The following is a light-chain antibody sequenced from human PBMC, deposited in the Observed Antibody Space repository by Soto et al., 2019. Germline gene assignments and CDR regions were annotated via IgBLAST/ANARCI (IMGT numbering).Light chain of an antibody. J-gene: IGKJ5*01. CDR3: QQYGSSSIT. V-gene: IGKV3-20*01. CDR1: QSVSSSH. CDR2: GAS. Sequence: EIVLTQSPCTLSLSPGERATLSCRASQSVSSSHLAWYQQKPGQAPRLLIYGASSRATGIPAKFSGSGSGTDFTLTISRLEPEDFAVYYCQQYGSSSITFGQGTRLEIK.